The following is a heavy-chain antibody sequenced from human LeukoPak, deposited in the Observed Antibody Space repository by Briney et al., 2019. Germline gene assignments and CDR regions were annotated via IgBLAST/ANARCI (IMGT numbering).Heavy chain of an antibody. D-gene: IGHD2-15*01. CDR2: INPNSGGT. J-gene: IGHJ4*02. CDR1: GYTFTGYY. CDR3: ARTSEPHMVVAAPGY. Sequence: AASVKVSCKASGYTFTGYYMHWVRQAPGQGLEWMGWINPNSGGTNYAQKFQGRVTMTRDTSISTAYMELSRLRSDDTAVYYCARTSEPHMVVAAPGYWGQGTLVTVSS. V-gene: IGHV1-2*02.